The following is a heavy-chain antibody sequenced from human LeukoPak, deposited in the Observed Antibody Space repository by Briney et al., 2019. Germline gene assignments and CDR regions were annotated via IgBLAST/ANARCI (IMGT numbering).Heavy chain of an antibody. V-gene: IGHV1-46*01. CDR3: ARGLPLTKRTYYYGSGSYYNGHNWFDP. Sequence: ASVKVSCKASGYTFTSYYMHWVRQAPGRGLEWMGIINPSGGSTSYAQKFQGRVTMTRDTSTSTVYMELSSPRSEDTAVYYCARGLPLTKRTYYYGSGSYYNGHNWFDPWGQGTLVTVSS. D-gene: IGHD3-10*01. CDR1: GYTFTSYY. CDR2: INPSGGST. J-gene: IGHJ5*02.